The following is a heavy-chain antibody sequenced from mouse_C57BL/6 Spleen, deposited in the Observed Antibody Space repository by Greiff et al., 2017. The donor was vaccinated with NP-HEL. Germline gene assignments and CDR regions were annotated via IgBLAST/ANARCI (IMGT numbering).Heavy chain of an antibody. CDR2: LYPGDGDT. V-gene: IGHV1-82*01. Sequence: QVQLQQSGPELVKPGASVKISCKASGYAFSSSWMNWVKQRPGQGLEWIGRLYPGDGDTNYNGKFKGKATLTADKSSSTAYMQLSSLTSEDSAVYCGARSHYYGSSAWYFGVWGTGTTVTVAS. D-gene: IGHD1-1*01. CDR1: GYAFSSSW. J-gene: IGHJ1*03. CDR3: ARSHYYGSSAWYFGV.